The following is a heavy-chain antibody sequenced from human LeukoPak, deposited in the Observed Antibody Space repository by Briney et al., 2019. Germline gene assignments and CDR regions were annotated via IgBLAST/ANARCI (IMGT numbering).Heavy chain of an antibody. D-gene: IGHD3-3*01. J-gene: IGHJ4*02. V-gene: IGHV4-31*03. CDR2: IYYSGST. CDR1: GGSISSGGYY. CDR3: ARASDFLSGYSGFDY. Sequence: EPSQTLSLTCTVSGGSISSGGYYWSWIRQHPGKGLEWIGYIYYSGSTYYNPSRKSRVTISVDTSKNQFSLKLSSVTAADTAVYYCARASDFLSGYSGFDYWGQGTLVTVSS.